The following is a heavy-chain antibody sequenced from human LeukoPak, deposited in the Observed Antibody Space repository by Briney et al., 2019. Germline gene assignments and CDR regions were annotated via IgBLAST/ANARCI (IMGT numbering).Heavy chain of an antibody. CDR1: GYTFTSYD. CDR2: MNPNSGNT. J-gene: IGHJ6*03. V-gene: IGHV1-8*01. Sequence: ASVKVSCKASGYTFTSYDINWVRQATGQGLEWTGWMNPNSGNTGYAQKFQGRVTMTRNTSISTAYMELSSLRSEDTAVYYCARARRIVVVPASIFGDYYYYYMDVWGKGTTVTVSS. D-gene: IGHD2-2*01. CDR3: ARARRIVVVPASIFGDYYYYYMDV.